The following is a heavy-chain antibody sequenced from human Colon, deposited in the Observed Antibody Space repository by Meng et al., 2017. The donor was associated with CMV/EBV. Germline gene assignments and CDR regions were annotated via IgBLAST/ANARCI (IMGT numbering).Heavy chain of an antibody. D-gene: IGHD5/OR15-5a*01. CDR1: GFTFSNYG. J-gene: IGHJ3*02. CDR2: ISYDGNNK. V-gene: IGHV3-30*03. Sequence: GGSLRLSCSASGFTFSNYGMTWVRQPPAKGLQWVAGISYDGNNKYDTDSVKGRFTTSRDNSNNTLYLQMNSLRAEDTAVYYCARDLRGGLDALDMWGQGAMVTVSS. CDR3: ARDLRGGLDALDM.